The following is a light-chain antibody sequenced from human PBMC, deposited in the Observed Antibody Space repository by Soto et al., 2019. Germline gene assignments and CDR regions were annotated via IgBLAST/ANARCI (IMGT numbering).Light chain of an antibody. CDR2: DVS. Sequence: QSALTQPRSVSGSPGQSVTISCTGTSSDVGAYNYVSWYQQHPGKAPKLMIYDVSKRPSGVPDRFSGSKSGNTASLTISGLQAEDEGDYYCCSYAGSYSLIFGGGTKVTVL. J-gene: IGLJ2*01. V-gene: IGLV2-11*01. CDR3: CSYAGSYSLI. CDR1: SSDVGAYNY.